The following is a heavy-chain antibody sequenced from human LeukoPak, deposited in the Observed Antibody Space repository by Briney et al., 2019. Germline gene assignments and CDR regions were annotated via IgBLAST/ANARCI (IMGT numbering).Heavy chain of an antibody. CDR2: INSDGSST. D-gene: IGHD3-10*01. CDR3: ARVYYGYFFDY. Sequence: PGGSLRHSCAASGFTFSSYWMHWVRQAPGKGLVWISRINSDGSSTSYADSVKGRFTISRDNAKNTLYLQMNSLRAEDTAVYYCARVYYGYFFDYWGQGTLVTVSS. J-gene: IGHJ4*02. CDR1: GFTFSSYW. V-gene: IGHV3-74*01.